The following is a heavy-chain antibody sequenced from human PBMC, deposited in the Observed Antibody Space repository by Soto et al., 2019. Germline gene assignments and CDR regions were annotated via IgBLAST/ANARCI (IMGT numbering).Heavy chain of an antibody. J-gene: IGHJ3*02. CDR3: ARTGGYSGYDYFVDI. D-gene: IGHD5-12*01. Sequence: WPHQSHGQGLEWMGWISAYNGNTNYAQKLQGRVTMTTDTSTSTAYMELRSLRSDDTAVYYCARTGGYSGYDYFVDIWGQGTMVTVSS. V-gene: IGHV1-18*01. CDR2: ISAYNGNT.